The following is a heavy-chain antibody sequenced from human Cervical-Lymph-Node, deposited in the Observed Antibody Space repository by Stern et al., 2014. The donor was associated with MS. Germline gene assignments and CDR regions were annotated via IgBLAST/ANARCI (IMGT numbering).Heavy chain of an antibody. D-gene: IGHD2-15*01. Sequence: VQLVESGTEVKKPGASVKVSCTASGYNFTNNAFLGNGIGWGRQAPGQGLEWMGWINSHTGDTHYEHRIQGRVAMTTAPARNTAYMELRSLRSDDTAVYYCARSLGTFCSGGSCYFYHYGMDVWGRGTTVIVSS. J-gene: IGHJ6*02. V-gene: IGHV1-18*01. CDR1: GYNFTNNAFLGNG. CDR3: ARSLGTFCSGGSCYFYHYGMDV. CDR2: INSHTGDT.